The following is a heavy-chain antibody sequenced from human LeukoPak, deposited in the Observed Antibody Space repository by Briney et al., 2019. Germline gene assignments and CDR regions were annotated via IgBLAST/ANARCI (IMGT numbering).Heavy chain of an antibody. D-gene: IGHD3-9*01. Sequence: GGSLRLSCAASGFTYSSYSMNWVRQAPGKGLEWVSSISSSSSYIYYADSVKGRFTISRDNAKNSLYLQMNSLRAEDTAVYYCARDWSRYYDILTGYYVFDYWGQGTLVTVSS. CDR2: ISSSSSYI. V-gene: IGHV3-21*01. CDR3: ARDWSRYYDILTGYYVFDY. CDR1: GFTYSSYS. J-gene: IGHJ4*02.